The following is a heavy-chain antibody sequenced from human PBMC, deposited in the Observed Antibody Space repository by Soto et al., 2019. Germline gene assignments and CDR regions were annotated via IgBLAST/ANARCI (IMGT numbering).Heavy chain of an antibody. J-gene: IGHJ4*02. Sequence: PSETLSLTCTVSGGSISSGDYYWSWIRQPPGKGLEWIGYVYYSGSTYYNPSLKSRVTISVDTSKNQFSLKLSSVTAADTAVYYCASSSTLGIIDYWGQGTLVTVSS. CDR2: VYYSGST. CDR3: ASSSTLGIIDY. D-gene: IGHD1-20*01. CDR1: GGSISSGDYY. V-gene: IGHV4-30-4*01.